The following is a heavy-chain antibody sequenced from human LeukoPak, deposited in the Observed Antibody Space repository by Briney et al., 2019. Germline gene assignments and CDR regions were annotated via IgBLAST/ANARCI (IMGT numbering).Heavy chain of an antibody. CDR1: GGSTSSRDYY. V-gene: IGHV4-39*01. J-gene: IGHJ4*02. Sequence: PSETLSLTCTVSGGSTSSRDYYWGWIRQPPGKGLQWIASMSSSGTAFYSPSLKSRLTMSVDTSKNRFSLNLNSVAPSDTAVYYCVRLWTRQHALDQHYFDAWGQGILVTVSS. D-gene: IGHD1-1*01. CDR3: VRLWTRQHALDQHYFDA. CDR2: MSSSGTA.